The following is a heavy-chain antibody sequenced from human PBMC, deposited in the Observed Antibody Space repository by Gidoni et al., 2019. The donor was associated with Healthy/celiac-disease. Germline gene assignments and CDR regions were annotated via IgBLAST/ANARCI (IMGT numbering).Heavy chain of an antibody. CDR2: ISGSGGST. Sequence: VQLLESGGGLVQPAGSLGSACADAGCTFSCGAMSWVRQAPGTGLEWLSAISGSGGSTYYAASVKGRFTIPRDNSQNTLYLQTTSLRAADTPVYYCATDGSFSGGSCPNWYFDLWGRGTLVTVSS. V-gene: IGHV3-23*01. CDR1: GCTFSCGA. D-gene: IGHD2-15*01. CDR3: ATDGSFSGGSCPNWYFDL. J-gene: IGHJ2*01.